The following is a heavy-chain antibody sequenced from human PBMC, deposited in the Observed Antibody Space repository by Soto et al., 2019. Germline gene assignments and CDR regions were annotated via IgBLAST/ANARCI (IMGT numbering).Heavy chain of an antibody. V-gene: IGHV4-59*01. CDR3: ARGYYDSLNHYYYYMDV. CDR2: IYYSGST. CDR1: GGSISSYY. D-gene: IGHD3-3*01. Sequence: SETLSLTCTVSGGSISSYYWSWIRQPPGKGLEWIGYIYYSGSTNYNPSLKSRVTISVDTSKNQFSLKLSSVTAADTAVYYCARGYYDSLNHYYYYMDVWGKGTTVTVSS. J-gene: IGHJ6*03.